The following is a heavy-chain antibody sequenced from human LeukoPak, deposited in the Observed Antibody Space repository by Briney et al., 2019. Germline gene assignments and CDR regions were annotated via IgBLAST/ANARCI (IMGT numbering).Heavy chain of an antibody. J-gene: IGHJ4*02. D-gene: IGHD6-19*01. CDR2: ISWNSGSI. CDR1: GFTFDDYA. V-gene: IGHV3-9*01. CDR3: AKGIEVAGRWSKDY. Sequence: PGRSLRLSCAASGFTFDDYAMHWVRQAPGKGLEWVSGISWNSGSIGYADSVKGRFTISRDNAKNSLYLQMNSLRTEDTALYYCAKGIEVAGRWSKDYWGQGTLVTVSS.